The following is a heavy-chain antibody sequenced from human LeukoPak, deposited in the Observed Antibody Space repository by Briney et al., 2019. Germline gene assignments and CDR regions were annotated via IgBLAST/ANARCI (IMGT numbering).Heavy chain of an antibody. V-gene: IGHV4-30-4*08. J-gene: IGHJ5*02. CDR3: ARCPLTRNWFDP. CDR1: GGSISSGDYY. CDR2: IYYSGST. Sequence: SQTLSLTCTVSGGSISSGDYYWSWIRQPPGKGLEWIGYIYYSGSTYYNPSLKSRVTISVDTSKNQFSLKLSSVTAADTAVYYCARCPLTRNWFDPWGQGTLVTVSS.